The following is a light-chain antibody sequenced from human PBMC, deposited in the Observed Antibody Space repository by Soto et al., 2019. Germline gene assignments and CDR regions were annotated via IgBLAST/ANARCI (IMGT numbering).Light chain of an antibody. CDR2: FAS. CDR1: QSISNW. J-gene: IGKJ4*01. CDR3: QPYNNWPLT. Sequence: DTQMTQSPSTLSASVGDRVTITCRASQSISNWLAWYQQKPGKAPNLLIYFASTLQSGVPSRFSGSGSGTEFTLTISSLQPDDFATYYCQPYNNWPLTFGGGTKVESK. V-gene: IGKV1-5*03.